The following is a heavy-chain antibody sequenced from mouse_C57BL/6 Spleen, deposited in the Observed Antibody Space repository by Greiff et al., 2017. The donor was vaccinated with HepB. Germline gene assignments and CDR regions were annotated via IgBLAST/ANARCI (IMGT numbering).Heavy chain of an antibody. D-gene: IGHD1-1*01. J-gene: IGHJ2*01. V-gene: IGHV1-52*01. CDR3: ARRGTTVVVPFDY. CDR1: GYTFTSYW. Sequence: VQLQQPGAELVRPGSSVKLSCKASGYTFTSYWMHWVKQRPIQGLEWIGNIDPSDSETYYNQKFKDKATMTVDKSSSKAYMQLSSLTSEDSAVYDCARRGTTVVVPFDYWGQGTTLTVSS. CDR2: IDPSDSET.